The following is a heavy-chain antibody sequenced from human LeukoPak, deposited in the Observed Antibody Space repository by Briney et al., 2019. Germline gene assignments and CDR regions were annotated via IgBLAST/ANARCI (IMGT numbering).Heavy chain of an antibody. D-gene: IGHD1-26*01. J-gene: IGHJ4*02. CDR3: AKGLLVGATPNPFDY. CDR2: INPNSGGT. Sequence: ASVKVSCKASGYTFTGYYMHWVRQAPGQGLEWMGWINPNSGGTNYAQKFQGWVTMTRDTSISTAYMELSSLRAEDTAVYYCAKGLLVGATPNPFDYWGQGTLVTVSS. V-gene: IGHV1-2*04. CDR1: GYTFTGYY.